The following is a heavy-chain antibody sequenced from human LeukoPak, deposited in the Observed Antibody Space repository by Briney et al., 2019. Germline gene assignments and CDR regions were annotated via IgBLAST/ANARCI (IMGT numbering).Heavy chain of an antibody. V-gene: IGHV1-8*01. D-gene: IGHD5-18*01. CDR2: MNPNSGNT. CDR1: GYTFTSYD. CDR3: ARGPVDTAMVVGDY. Sequence: ASVKVSCKASGYTFTSYDINWVRQATGQGLEWMGWMNPNSGNTGYAQKFQGRATMTRNTSISTAYMELSSLRSEDTAVYYCARGPVDTAMVVGDYWGQGTLVTVSS. J-gene: IGHJ4*02.